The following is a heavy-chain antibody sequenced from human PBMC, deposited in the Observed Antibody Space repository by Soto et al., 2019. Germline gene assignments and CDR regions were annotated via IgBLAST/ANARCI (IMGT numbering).Heavy chain of an antibody. J-gene: IGHJ4*02. CDR1: GGSFSGYY. Sequence: QVQLQKWGAGLLKPSETLSLTCAVYGGSFSGYYWTWIRQPPGTGLEWIGEINHSGSTNYNPSLKSRVTIAVDTSKNQFSLKLTSVTAADTAVYYCARDKITGLFDYWGQGTLVTVYS. D-gene: IGHD2-8*02. CDR3: ARDKITGLFDY. V-gene: IGHV4-34*01. CDR2: INHSGST.